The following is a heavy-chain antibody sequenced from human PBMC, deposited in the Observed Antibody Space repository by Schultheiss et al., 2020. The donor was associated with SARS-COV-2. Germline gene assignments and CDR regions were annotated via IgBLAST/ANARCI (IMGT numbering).Heavy chain of an antibody. D-gene: IGHD4-11*01. CDR1: GGSISSYY. J-gene: IGHJ4*02. V-gene: IGHV4-59*12. CDR3: AKIPSSNRSTFDY. Sequence: SETLSLTCTVSGGSISSYYWTWIRQPPGKGLEWIGYIYYSGSTNYNPSLKSRVTISVDTSKNQFSLKLSSVTAADTAVYYCAKIPSSNRSTFDYWGQGTLVTVSS. CDR2: IYYSGST.